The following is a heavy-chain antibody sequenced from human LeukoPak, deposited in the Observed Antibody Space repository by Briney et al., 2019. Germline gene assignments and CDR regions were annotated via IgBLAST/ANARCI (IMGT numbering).Heavy chain of an antibody. CDR2: IYTSGST. J-gene: IGHJ3*02. D-gene: IGHD6-19*01. V-gene: IGHV4-61*02. CDR1: GGSISSGSYY. CDR3: ARDQTGYSSGWSDAFDI. Sequence: SETLSLTCTVSGGSISSGSYYWSWIRQPAGKGLEWIGRIYTSGSTNYNPSLKSRVTISVDTSKNQFSLKLSSVTAADTAVYYCARDQTGYSSGWSDAFDIWGQGTMVTVSS.